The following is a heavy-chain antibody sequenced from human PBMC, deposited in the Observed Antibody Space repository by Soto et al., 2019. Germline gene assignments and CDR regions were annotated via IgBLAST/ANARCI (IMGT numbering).Heavy chain of an antibody. D-gene: IGHD2-8*02. J-gene: IGHJ3*02. Sequence: SETLSLTCTVAGGPVRDAYSYWTWIRQPPGKGLEWMGYLSYTGSTYYNPSLRNRATISVDESSNHLSLRLSSVTAADTAVYYCARELEGGVFDIWGRGTLVTVSS. V-gene: IGHV4-30-4*01. CDR3: ARELEGGVFDI. CDR2: LSYTGST. CDR1: GGPVRDAYSY.